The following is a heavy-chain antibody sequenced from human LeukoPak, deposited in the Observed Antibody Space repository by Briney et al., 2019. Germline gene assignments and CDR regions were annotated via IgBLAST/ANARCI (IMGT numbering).Heavy chain of an antibody. Sequence: GGSLRLSCAASGFTFTAYYMSWIRQAPGKGLEWVSSISSSSSYTNYADSVKGRFTISRDNAKNSLYLQMNSLRAEDTAVYYCARSRSLNNWFDPWGQGTLVTVSS. CDR1: GFTFTAYY. J-gene: IGHJ5*02. V-gene: IGHV3-11*03. CDR3: ARSRSLNNWFDP. CDR2: ISSSSSYT.